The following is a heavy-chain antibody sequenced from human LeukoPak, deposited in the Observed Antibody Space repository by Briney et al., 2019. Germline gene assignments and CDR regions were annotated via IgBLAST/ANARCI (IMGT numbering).Heavy chain of an antibody. CDR2: ISSSGSTI. V-gene: IGHV3-48*03. CDR1: GFTFSSYE. CDR3: ARDGYSSGCIDY. D-gene: IGHD6-19*01. J-gene: IGHJ4*02. Sequence: GGSLRLSCAASGFTFSSYEMNWVRQAPGKGLEWVSYISSSGSTIYYADSVKGRFTISRDNAKNSLYLQMNSLRAEDTAVYYCARDGYSSGCIDYWGQGTLVTVSS.